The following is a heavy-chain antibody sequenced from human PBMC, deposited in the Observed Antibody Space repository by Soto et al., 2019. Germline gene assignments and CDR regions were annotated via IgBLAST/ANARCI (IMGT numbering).Heavy chain of an antibody. CDR2: INHSGST. CDR1: GGSFRGYY. V-gene: IGHV4-34*01. CDR3: ARGTWVRSAFDI. Sequence: PAETLSLTCAVSGGSFRGYYWSWSPQPPGEGLEWIGEINHSGSTNYNPSLKSRVTISVDTSKNQFSLKLSSVTAADTAVYYCARGTWVRSAFDIWGQGTIVTVSS. D-gene: IGHD3-10*01. J-gene: IGHJ3*02.